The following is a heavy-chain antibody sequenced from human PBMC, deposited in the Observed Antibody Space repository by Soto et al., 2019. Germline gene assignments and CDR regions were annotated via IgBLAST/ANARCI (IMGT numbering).Heavy chain of an antibody. V-gene: IGHV3-11*03. CDR2: ISSSSSYT. CDR1: GFTFSDYY. D-gene: IGHD6-19*01. J-gene: IGHJ4*02. CDR3: AAAPGQWLGYFDY. Sequence: QVQLLESGGGLVKPGGSLRLSCAASGFTFSDYYMSWIRQAPGKGLEWVSYISSSSSYTNYADSVKGRFTISRDNAKNSLYLQMNSLRAEDTAVYYCAAAPGQWLGYFDYWGQGTLVTVSS.